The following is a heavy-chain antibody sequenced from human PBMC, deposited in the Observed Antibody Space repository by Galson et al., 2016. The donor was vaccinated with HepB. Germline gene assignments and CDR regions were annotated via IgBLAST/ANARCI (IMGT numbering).Heavy chain of an antibody. J-gene: IGHJ4*02. Sequence: SLRLSCAASGFTFNSYWMAWVRQAPGKGLEWVANIKQDGSEKYYVDSVKSRFTISRDNAKNSLYLQMNSLRVEDTAVYYCACPTGGNWTDYWGQGTLVTVSS. CDR2: IKQDGSEK. V-gene: IGHV3-7*05. CDR3: ACPTGGNWTDY. CDR1: GFTFNSYW. D-gene: IGHD1-1*01.